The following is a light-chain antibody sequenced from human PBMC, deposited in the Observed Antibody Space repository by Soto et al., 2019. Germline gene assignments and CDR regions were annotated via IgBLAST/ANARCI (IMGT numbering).Light chain of an antibody. CDR1: SSDVGRYNL. CDR3: CSYAGGTSVV. V-gene: IGLV2-23*01. J-gene: IGLJ2*01. Sequence: QSALTQPASVSGSLGQSITISCTGTSSDVGRYNLVSWYQQHPGKAPKLLIYEDIERLSGVSNRFSGSKSDNTASLTISGLQTEDEADYYCCSYAGGTSVVFGGGTKVTVL. CDR2: EDI.